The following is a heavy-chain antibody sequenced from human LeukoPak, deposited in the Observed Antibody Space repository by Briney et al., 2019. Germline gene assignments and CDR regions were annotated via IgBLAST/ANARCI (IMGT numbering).Heavy chain of an antibody. V-gene: IGHV4-59*01. CDR3: ARGVAGTGLGGAFDY. CDR1: GGSISSYY. CDR2: IYYSGST. Sequence: SETLSLTRTVSGGSISSYYWSWIRQPPGKGLEWIGYIYYSGSTNYNPSLKSRVSISVDTSKNQFSLKLSSVTAADTAVYYCARGVAGTGLGGAFDYWGQGTLVTVPS. D-gene: IGHD1-1*01. J-gene: IGHJ4*01.